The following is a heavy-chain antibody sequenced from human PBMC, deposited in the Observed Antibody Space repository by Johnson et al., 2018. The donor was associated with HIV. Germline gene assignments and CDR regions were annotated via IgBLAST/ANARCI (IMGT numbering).Heavy chain of an antibody. CDR3: ARAGGAGDAFDI. J-gene: IGHJ3*02. V-gene: IGHV3-30*14. Sequence: QVQLVESGGGVVQPGRSPRLSCAASGFTFRSYAMHWVRQAPGRGLEWVAVISYDGSNRNYADSVKGRFTISRDNSKNTLYLQMNSLRAEDTAGYYCARAGGAGDAFDIWGQGTMVTVSS. D-gene: IGHD3-10*01. CDR2: ISYDGSNR. CDR1: GFTFRSYA.